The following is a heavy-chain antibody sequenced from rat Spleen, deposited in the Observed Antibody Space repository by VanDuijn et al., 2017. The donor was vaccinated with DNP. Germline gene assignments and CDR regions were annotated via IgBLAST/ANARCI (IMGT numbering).Heavy chain of an antibody. Sequence: EVQLVESGGGLVQPGSPLKLSCAASGFSFRGDWLNWIRQAPGKGLEWVATINPDGSTTYYPDTVTGRFMISKDDARNTGYLQMNNLRSEDTAMYYCSSGGPDMIQGNWFAYWGQGTLVTVSS. CDR1: GFSFRGDW. V-gene: IGHV5-35*01. D-gene: IGHD2-3*01. CDR3: SSGGPDMIQGNWFAY. CDR2: INPDGSTT. J-gene: IGHJ3*01.